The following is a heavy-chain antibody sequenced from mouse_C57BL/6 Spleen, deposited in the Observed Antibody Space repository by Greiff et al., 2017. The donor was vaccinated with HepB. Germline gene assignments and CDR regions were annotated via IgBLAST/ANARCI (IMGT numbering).Heavy chain of an antibody. J-gene: IGHJ3*01. CDR2: IRSKSSNYAT. CDR1: GFTFNTYA. V-gene: IGHV10-3*01. CDR3: VREGDYYGSSPAWFAY. D-gene: IGHD1-1*01. Sequence: EVQVVESGGGLVQPKGSLKLSCAASGFTFNTYAMHWVRQAPGKGLEWVARIRSKSSNYATYYADSVKDRFTISRDDSQSMLYLQTNNLKTEDTAMYYCVREGDYYGSSPAWFAYWGQGTLVTVSA.